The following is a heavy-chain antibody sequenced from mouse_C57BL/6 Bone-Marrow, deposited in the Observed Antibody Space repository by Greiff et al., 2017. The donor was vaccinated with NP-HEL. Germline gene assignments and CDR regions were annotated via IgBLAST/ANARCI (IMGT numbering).Heavy chain of an antibody. D-gene: IGHD2-3*01. Sequence: EVKLVESGGGLVKPGGSLKLSCAASGFTFSSYAMSWVRQTPEKRLEWVATISDGGSYTYYPDNVKGRFTISRDNAKNNLYLQMSQLRSEDTAMYCGAREDGYCGDYWGQGTPLTVSS. V-gene: IGHV5-4*01. CDR3: AREDGYCGDY. J-gene: IGHJ2*01. CDR2: ISDGGSYT. CDR1: GFTFSSYA.